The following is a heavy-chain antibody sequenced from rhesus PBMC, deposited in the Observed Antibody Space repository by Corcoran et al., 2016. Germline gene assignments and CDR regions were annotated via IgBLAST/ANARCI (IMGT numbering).Heavy chain of an antibody. V-gene: IGHV4S9*01. D-gene: IGHD3-34*01. CDR2: IYDNMVT. CDR3: ASPFERGRFEV. Sequence: QVRLQESGPGLVKSSETLSLTCAVSGGSMSESSFLNCIRQPPGKGLEWIGNIYDNMVTSYNPSLNSRVTISKDTSNNQFCLKVTSVTAADTAVYFCASPFERGRFEVWGAGILVSVSS. CDR1: GGSMSESSF. J-gene: IGHJ5-1*01.